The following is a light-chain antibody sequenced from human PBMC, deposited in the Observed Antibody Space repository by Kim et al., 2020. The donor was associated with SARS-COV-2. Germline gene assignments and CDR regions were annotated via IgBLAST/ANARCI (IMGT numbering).Light chain of an antibody. Sequence: GQSITISCTGTSSDVCAYNYVSWYQQHPGKAPKLMIYDVTNRPSGVSNRFSGSKSGNTASLTISGLQAEDEADYYCSSYTRSATCVFGAGTKVTVL. CDR3: SSYTRSATCV. V-gene: IGLV2-14*03. J-gene: IGLJ1*01. CDR1: SSDVCAYNY. CDR2: DVT.